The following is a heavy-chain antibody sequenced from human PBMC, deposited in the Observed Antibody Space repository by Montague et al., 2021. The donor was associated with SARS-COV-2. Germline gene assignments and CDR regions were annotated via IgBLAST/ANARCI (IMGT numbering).Heavy chain of an antibody. Sequence: CAISGDSVSRNGAAWNWIRQSPSRGLEWLGRTYYRSKRNNDYAVSVKSRITINPDTSKNQISLQLNSVTPEDTAAYYCARTSASSDYWGQGTLVTVSS. J-gene: IGHJ4*02. CDR1: GDSVSRNGAA. CDR3: ARTSASSDY. V-gene: IGHV6-1*01. CDR2: TYYRSKRNN. D-gene: IGHD1-26*01.